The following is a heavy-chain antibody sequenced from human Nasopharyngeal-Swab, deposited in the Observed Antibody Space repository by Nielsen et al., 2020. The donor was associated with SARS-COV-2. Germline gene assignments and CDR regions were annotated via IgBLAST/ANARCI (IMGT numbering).Heavy chain of an antibody. J-gene: IGHJ6*02. D-gene: IGHD2-2*01. V-gene: IGHV1-2*04. CDR2: INPNSGGT. CDR3: ARCGVVPAAMPYYYGMDV. Sequence: ASVKVSCKASGYTFTGYYMHWVRQAPGQGLEWMGWINPNSGGTNYAQKFQGWVTMTRDTSTSTAYMELSRLRSDDTAVYYCARCGVVPAAMPYYYGMDVWGQGTTVTVSS. CDR1: GYTFTGYY.